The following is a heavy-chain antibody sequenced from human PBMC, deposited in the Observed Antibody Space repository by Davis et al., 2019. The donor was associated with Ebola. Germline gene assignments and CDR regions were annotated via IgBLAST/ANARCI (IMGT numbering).Heavy chain of an antibody. D-gene: IGHD2/OR15-2a*01. J-gene: IGHJ6*02. V-gene: IGHV1-18*01. CDR3: ARDRRPSSIERGSDSHFYAMDV. CDR1: RSQFLSSFG. Sequence: AASVKVSCKASRSQFLSSFGVTWVRQAPGHGLEWVGWVSGSGVNTYFGEKFVGKIAMTIESSSWTAYLDFWGLSPDDAAVYYCARDRRPSSIERGSDSHFYAMDVWGQGTTVTVSS. CDR2: VSGSGVNT.